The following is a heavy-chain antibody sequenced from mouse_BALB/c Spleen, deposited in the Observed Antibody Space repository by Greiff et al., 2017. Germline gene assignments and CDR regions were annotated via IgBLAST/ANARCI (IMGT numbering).Heavy chain of an antibody. J-gene: IGHJ4*01. Sequence: QVQLKQSGPGLVAPSQSLSITCTVSGFSLTGYGVNWVRQPPGKGLEWLVVIWSDGSTTYNSALKSRLSISKDNSKSQVFLKMNSLQTDDTAMYYCARHRYDDYAMDYWGQGTSVTVSS. CDR3: ARHRYDDYAMDY. CDR1: GFSLTGYG. CDR2: IWSDGST. V-gene: IGHV2-6-1*01. D-gene: IGHD2-14*01.